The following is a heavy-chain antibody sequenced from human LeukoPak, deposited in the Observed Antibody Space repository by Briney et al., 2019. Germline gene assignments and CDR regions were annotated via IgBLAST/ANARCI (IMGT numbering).Heavy chain of an antibody. Sequence: GASVKVSCKASGYTFTSYDINWVRQATGQGLEWMGWMNPNSGNTGYAQKFQGRVTITRNTSISTAYMELSSLRSEDTAVYYCARVHWDQYYFDYWGQGTLVTVSS. CDR3: ARVHWDQYYFDY. D-gene: IGHD7-27*01. J-gene: IGHJ4*02. CDR2: MNPNSGNT. CDR1: GYTFTSYD. V-gene: IGHV1-8*03.